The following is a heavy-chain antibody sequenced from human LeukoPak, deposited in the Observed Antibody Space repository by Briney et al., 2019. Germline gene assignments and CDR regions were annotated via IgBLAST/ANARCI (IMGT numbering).Heavy chain of an antibody. D-gene: IGHD3-3*02. Sequence: GGSLRLSCAASGFTFNKYWLTWFRQAPGKGLEWVASIKQDGNEKYYVDSVKGRFTISRDNARNSLYLQMSSLRADDTAVYYCARDGAFRIYDYWGQGTLVTVSS. CDR2: IKQDGNEK. V-gene: IGHV3-7*01. CDR1: GFTFNKYW. J-gene: IGHJ4*02. CDR3: ARDGAFRIYDY.